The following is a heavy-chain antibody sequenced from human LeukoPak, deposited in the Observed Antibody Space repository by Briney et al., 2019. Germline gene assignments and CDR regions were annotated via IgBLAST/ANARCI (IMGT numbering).Heavy chain of an antibody. D-gene: IGHD3-3*01. CDR1: GFTFSSYS. Sequence: GGSLRLSCAASGFTFSSYSMNWVRQAPGKGLEWVSYISSSSSTIYYADSVKGRFTISRDNAKNSLYLQMNSLRAEDTAVYYCAKDRYYDFWSGYFSYWGQGTLVTVSS. V-gene: IGHV3-48*01. J-gene: IGHJ4*02. CDR2: ISSSSSTI. CDR3: AKDRYYDFWSGYFSY.